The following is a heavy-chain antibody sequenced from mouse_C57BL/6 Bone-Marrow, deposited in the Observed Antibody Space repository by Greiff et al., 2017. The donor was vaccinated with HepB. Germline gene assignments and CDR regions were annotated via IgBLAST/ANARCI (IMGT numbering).Heavy chain of an antibody. CDR2: IDPSDSET. Sequence: QVQLQQPGAELVRPGSSVKLSCKASGYTFTSYWMHWVKQRPIQGLEWIGNIDPSDSETHYNQKFKDKATLTVDKSSSTAYMQLSSLTSEDSAVYYGAREGTVVAPDWYFDVWGTGTTVTVSS. V-gene: IGHV1-52*01. CDR3: AREGTVVAPDWYFDV. J-gene: IGHJ1*03. CDR1: GYTFTSYW. D-gene: IGHD1-1*01.